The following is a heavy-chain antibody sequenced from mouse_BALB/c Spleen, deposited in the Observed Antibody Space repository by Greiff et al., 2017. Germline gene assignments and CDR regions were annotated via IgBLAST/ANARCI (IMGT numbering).Heavy chain of an antibody. Sequence: EVKLMESGPGLVKPSQSLSLTCTVTGYSITSDYAWNWIRQFPGNKLEWMGYISYSGSTSYNPSLKSRISITRDTSKNQFFLQLNSVTTEDTATYYCARHDSYYFDYWGQGTTLTVSS. D-gene: IGHD2-4*01. CDR2: ISYSGST. CDR1: GYSITSDYA. V-gene: IGHV3-2*02. CDR3: ARHDSYYFDY. J-gene: IGHJ2*01.